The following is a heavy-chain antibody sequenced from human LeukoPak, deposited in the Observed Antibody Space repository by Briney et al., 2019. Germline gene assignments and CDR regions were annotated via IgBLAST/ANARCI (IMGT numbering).Heavy chain of an antibody. J-gene: IGHJ4*02. CDR2: ISWNSGSI. Sequence: SLRLSCAASGFTFDDYAMHWVRQAPGKGLEWVSGISWNSGSIGYADSVKGRFTISRDNAKNSLYLQMNSLRAEDTAVYYCARDWVGAYWGQGTLVTVSS. V-gene: IGHV3-9*01. CDR1: GFTFDDYA. CDR3: ARDWVGAY. D-gene: IGHD1-26*01.